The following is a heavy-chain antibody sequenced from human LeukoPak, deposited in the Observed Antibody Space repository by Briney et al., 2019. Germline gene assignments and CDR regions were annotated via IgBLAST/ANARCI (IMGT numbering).Heavy chain of an antibody. CDR3: AKDTYYDFWSGYRFDP. D-gene: IGHD3-3*01. Sequence: GGSLRLSCAASGFTFSSYWLSWVRHAPGPGLERVANIKQDGSEKYYVDSVKGRFTISRDNATNSLYLQMNSLRAEATAVSYYAKDTYYDFWSGYRFDPWGEGTLVTVPS. CDR2: IKQDGSEK. CDR1: GFTFSSYW. J-gene: IGHJ5*02. V-gene: IGHV3-7*03.